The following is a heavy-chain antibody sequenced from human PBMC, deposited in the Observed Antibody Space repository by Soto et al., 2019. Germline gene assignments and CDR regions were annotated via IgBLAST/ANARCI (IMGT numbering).Heavy chain of an antibody. CDR2: IYTSGST. D-gene: IGHD6-13*01. Sequence: QVQLQESGPGLVKPSETLSLTCTVSGGSISSYYWSWIRQPAGKGLEWIGRIYTSGSTNYNPSLKSRVTMSVDTSKNQFSLKLSSVTAADTAVYYCARDYSSSWYKYWFDPWGQGTLVTVSS. J-gene: IGHJ5*02. CDR1: GGSISSYY. V-gene: IGHV4-4*07. CDR3: ARDYSSSWYKYWFDP.